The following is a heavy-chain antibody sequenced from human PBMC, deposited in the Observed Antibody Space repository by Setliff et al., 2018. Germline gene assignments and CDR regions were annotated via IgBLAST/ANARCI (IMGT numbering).Heavy chain of an antibody. Sequence: SETLSLTCSVSGGSISSGSDYWTWIRQPAGKGLEWIGHIYTSGITNYNPSLKGRATLSIDASKNQFSLKLSSVTAADTAVYYCARDRTYYGSGTYTRYFDYWGQGTLVTVSS. V-gene: IGHV4-61*09. CDR1: GGSISSGSDY. CDR2: IYTSGIT. D-gene: IGHD3-10*01. J-gene: IGHJ4*02. CDR3: ARDRTYYGSGTYTRYFDY.